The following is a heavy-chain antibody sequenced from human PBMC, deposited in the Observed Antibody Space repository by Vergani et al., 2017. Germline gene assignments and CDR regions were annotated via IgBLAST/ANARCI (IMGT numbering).Heavy chain of an antibody. J-gene: IGHJ6*03. Sequence: EVQLVETGGGLIQPGSLRLSCVVSGFSVSNNYMSWVRHRPGKGLEWVSFIFTGGTTYYEDSVKGRFTISRDNSKNTVHLQMNSLAAEDTAVYYCAKMCNWDDSYFYCMDVWGKGTTVTVSS. CDR3: AKMCNWDDSYFYCMDV. V-gene: IGHV3-53*02. CDR2: IFTGGTT. CDR1: GFSVSNNY. D-gene: IGHD1-1*01.